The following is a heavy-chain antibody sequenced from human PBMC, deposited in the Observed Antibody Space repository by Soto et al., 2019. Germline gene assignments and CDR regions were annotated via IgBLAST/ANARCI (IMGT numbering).Heavy chain of an antibody. V-gene: IGHV4-4*07. CDR1: GDSMTKYY. Sequence: SETVSLTCTVSGDSMTKYYWSWIRQPAGKGLEWIGRIYTSGSTNYNPSLKSRVTTSIDTSNKHFSLSLKSVTAADTAVYYCARTVGAAYYFDFWGQGALVTVSS. D-gene: IGHD1-26*01. CDR3: ARTVGAAYYFDF. CDR2: IYTSGST. J-gene: IGHJ4*02.